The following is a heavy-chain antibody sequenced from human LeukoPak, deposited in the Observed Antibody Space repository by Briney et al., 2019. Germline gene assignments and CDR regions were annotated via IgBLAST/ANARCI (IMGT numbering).Heavy chain of an antibody. CDR1: GFTFSNYA. J-gene: IGHJ4*02. Sequence: GRSLRLSCAASGFTFSNYAMHWVRQAPGKGLEWVAVISYDGSNKYYADSVKGRFTISRDNSKNTLYLQMNSLRAEDTAVYYCAKQLGYCSDGSCYFPYWGQGTLVTVSS. CDR3: AKQLGYCSDGSCYFPY. D-gene: IGHD2-15*01. V-gene: IGHV3-30*18. CDR2: ISYDGSNK.